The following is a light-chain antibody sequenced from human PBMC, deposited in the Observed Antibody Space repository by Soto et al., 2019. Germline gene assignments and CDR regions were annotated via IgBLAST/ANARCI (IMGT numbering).Light chain of an antibody. Sequence: ERATLSCRASQSVSSYLAWYQQKPGQTPRLLIYGASSRASGIPDRFSGSGSGKDFTLTISRLEPEDFAVYYCQQYGSSLTFGPGTKVDIK. CDR3: QQYGSSLT. CDR2: GAS. V-gene: IGKV3-20*01. J-gene: IGKJ3*01. CDR1: QSVSSY.